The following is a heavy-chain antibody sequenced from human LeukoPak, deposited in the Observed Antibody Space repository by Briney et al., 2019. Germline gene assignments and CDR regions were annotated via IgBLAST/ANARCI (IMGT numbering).Heavy chain of an antibody. J-gene: IGHJ6*03. CDR3: ARDGYSGSYYRLYYFFMDV. CDR2: INSDGSRT. V-gene: IGHV3-74*01. CDR1: GFTFSSYW. D-gene: IGHD1-26*01. Sequence: PGGSLRLSCAASGFTFSSYWMHWVRQAPGKGLVWVSRINSDGSRTSYADSVKGRFTISRDNSENTLYLQMNSLRGEDTAVYYCARDGYSGSYYRLYYFFMDVWGKGTTVTVSS.